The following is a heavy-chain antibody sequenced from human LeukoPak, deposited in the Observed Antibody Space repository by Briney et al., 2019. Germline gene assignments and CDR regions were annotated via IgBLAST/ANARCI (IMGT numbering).Heavy chain of an antibody. CDR3: ARFGYSYGSGFDY. J-gene: IGHJ4*02. V-gene: IGHV4-4*02. D-gene: IGHD5-18*01. Sequence: PSETLSLTCAVSGGSISSSNWWSWVRQPPGKGLEWIGEIYHSGSTNYNPSLKSRVTISVDKSKNQFSLKLSSVTAADTAVYYCARFGYSYGSGFDYWGQGTLVTVSS. CDR2: IYHSGST. CDR1: GGSISSSNW.